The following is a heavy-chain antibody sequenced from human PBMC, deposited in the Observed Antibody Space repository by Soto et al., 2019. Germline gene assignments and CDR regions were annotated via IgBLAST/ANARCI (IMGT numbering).Heavy chain of an antibody. D-gene: IGHD2-15*01. Sequence: PTHTLTLTCTFYAFSLTSIGVGVGWIRQPPGKALEWLGIIYWDEDKRYSPSPKSRLTITKDTSKNQVVLKMTYMDPVDTATYYCGHSGGYRIIDYWGQGILVTVSS. CDR2: IYWDEDK. J-gene: IGHJ4*01. CDR3: GHSGGYRIIDY. V-gene: IGHV2-5*02. CDR1: AFSLTSIGVG.